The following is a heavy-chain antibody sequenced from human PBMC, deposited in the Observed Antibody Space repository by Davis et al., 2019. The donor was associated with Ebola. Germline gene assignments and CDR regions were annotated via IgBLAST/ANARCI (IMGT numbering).Heavy chain of an antibody. J-gene: IGHJ4*02. CDR1: GFTFSDSY. Sequence: GESLKISCAASGFTFSDSYMSWIRQAPGKGLEWLSYISSSGSTIYYADSVKGRFTISRDNSKNTLYLQMNSLRAEDTAVYYCESETRLGYWGQGTLVTVSS. CDR2: ISSSGSTI. CDR3: ESETRLGY. V-gene: IGHV3-11*04. D-gene: IGHD1-1*01.